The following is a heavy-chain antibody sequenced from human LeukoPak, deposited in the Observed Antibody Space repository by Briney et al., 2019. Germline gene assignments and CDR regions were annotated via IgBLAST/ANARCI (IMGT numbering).Heavy chain of an antibody. V-gene: IGHV3-7*03. CDR3: AKDRYYDSSGCLDY. J-gene: IGHJ4*02. CDR1: DFTFNFYW. CDR2: ILPDGSQK. Sequence: PGGSLRLSCVASDFTFNFYWMTWVRQAPGKGLEWLANILPDGSQKYYVDSVKGRFTISRDNAKNSLYLQMNSLRAEDTALYYCAKDRYYDSSGCLDYWGQGTLVTVSS. D-gene: IGHD3-22*01.